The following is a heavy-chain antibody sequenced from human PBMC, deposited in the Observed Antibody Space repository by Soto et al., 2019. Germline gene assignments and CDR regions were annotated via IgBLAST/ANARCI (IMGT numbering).Heavy chain of an antibody. D-gene: IGHD1-1*01. CDR1: GFTFSSYS. Sequence: QVQLVESGGGVVQPGRSLRLSCEASGFTFSSYSMHWVRQAPGKGLEWVAVISYDGNNKYYADSVKGRFTISRDNSKNTLFLQMNRLRAEDTAVYYCASPRLSSDGTTPIDYWGQGTLVTVSS. J-gene: IGHJ4*02. CDR2: ISYDGNNK. CDR3: ASPRLSSDGTTPIDY. V-gene: IGHV3-30-3*01.